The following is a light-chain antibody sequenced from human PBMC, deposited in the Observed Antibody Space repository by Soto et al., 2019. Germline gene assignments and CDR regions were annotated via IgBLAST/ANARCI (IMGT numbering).Light chain of an antibody. CDR1: NSNIGSFYD. CDR3: QSYDNSLSHVV. CDR2: GDN. V-gene: IGLV1-40*01. Sequence: QSVLTQPPSVSGAPGQRVTIPCTGSNSNIGSFYDVHWYQQLPGTVPKLLIYGDNNRPSGVPDRFSGSKSGTSASLAITGLQAEDVADYYCQSYDNSLSHVVFGGGTKLTVL. J-gene: IGLJ2*01.